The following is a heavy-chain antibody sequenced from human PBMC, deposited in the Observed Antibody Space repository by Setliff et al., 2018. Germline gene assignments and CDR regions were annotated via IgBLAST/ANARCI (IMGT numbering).Heavy chain of an antibody. J-gene: IGHJ4*02. CDR1: GGTFSSHG. CDR3: ATSWGATPFDY. Sequence: GASVKVSCKASGGTFSSHGINWVRQAPGQGLEWMGGIIPIFRTTNYAQKLQGRVTMTTDTSTSTAYMELRSLRSDDTAVYYCATSWGATPFDYWGQGTLVTVSS. D-gene: IGHD1-26*01. CDR2: IIPIFRTT. V-gene: IGHV1-69*05.